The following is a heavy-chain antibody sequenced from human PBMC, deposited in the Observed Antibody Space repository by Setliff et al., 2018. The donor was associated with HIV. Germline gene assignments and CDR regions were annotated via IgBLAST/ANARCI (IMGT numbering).Heavy chain of an antibody. CDR1: GFTFSDYP. V-gene: IGHV3-48*01. CDR3: ATDLHWAFDY. J-gene: IGHJ4*02. CDR2: IYPDSNNI. Sequence: LRLSCAASGFTFSDYPMNWVRQAPGKGLEWVSHIYPDSNNIDYTDSVKGRFTISRDNAKNSLYLQMNSLRAEDAAVYYRATDLHWAFDYWGQGSLVTVSS. D-gene: IGHD7-27*01.